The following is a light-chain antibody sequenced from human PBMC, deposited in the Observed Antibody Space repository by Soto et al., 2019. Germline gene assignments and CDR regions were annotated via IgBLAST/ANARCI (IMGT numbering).Light chain of an antibody. J-gene: IGKJ4*01. Sequence: DIQMTPSPSTLSASVGDRVTINCRASQSISSWLAWYQQKPGKAPKLLIYDASSLESGVPSRFSGSGSGTEFTLTISSLQPDDFATYYCQQYNSYLFGGGTKVDIK. CDR2: DAS. CDR3: QQYNSYL. CDR1: QSISSW. V-gene: IGKV1-5*01.